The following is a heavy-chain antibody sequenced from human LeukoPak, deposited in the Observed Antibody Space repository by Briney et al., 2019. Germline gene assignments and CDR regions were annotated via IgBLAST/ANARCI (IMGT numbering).Heavy chain of an antibody. V-gene: IGHV3-30*03. J-gene: IGHJ5*01. Sequence: GGSLRLSCAASGFTFSSYGMHWVRQAPGNGLEWVAVISYDGSNKYYADSVKGRFTISRDNSKNTLYLQMNSLRAEDTAVYYCARQPHAFDNWFDSWGQGTLVTVSS. D-gene: IGHD3-10*01. CDR1: GFTFSSYG. CDR3: ARQPHAFDNWFDS. CDR2: ISYDGSNK.